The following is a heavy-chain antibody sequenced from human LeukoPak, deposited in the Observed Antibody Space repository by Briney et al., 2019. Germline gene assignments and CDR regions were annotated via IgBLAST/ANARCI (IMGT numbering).Heavy chain of an antibody. J-gene: IGHJ4*02. CDR2: IYYSGST. D-gene: IGHD5-18*01. Sequence: SETLSLTCTVSVGSLSSYFWSWIRPRPGKGREGVGYIYYSGSTNYNPSLKSRVTISVDTSKNQFSLKLISVTAADAAVYYCASLTIQLWIMDYWGQGTLVTVSS. CDR1: VGSLSSYF. V-gene: IGHV4-59*01. CDR3: ASLTIQLWIMDY.